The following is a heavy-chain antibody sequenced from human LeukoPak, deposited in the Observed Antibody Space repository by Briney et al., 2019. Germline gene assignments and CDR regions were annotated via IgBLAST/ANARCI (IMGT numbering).Heavy chain of an antibody. Sequence: SETLSLTCTVSGASINNYYWSWIRQPAGKGLEWIGGIHGGGSTNYNPSLKSRVTVSIDTSKNQFSLKLSSMTAADTAVYYRARDLASPPYNWFDPWGQGTLVTVSS. CDR3: ARDLASPPYNWFDP. J-gene: IGHJ5*02. CDR2: IHGGGST. CDR1: GASINNYY. D-gene: IGHD3-3*02. V-gene: IGHV4-4*07.